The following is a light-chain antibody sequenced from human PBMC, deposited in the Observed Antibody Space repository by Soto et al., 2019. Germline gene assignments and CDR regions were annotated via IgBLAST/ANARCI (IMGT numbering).Light chain of an antibody. Sequence: SVLAQPASVSGSPGQSITISCTGTSSDIGDSNFVSWYQHHPGKAPKLLIYDVSDRPSRISSRFSGSKSANTASLTISGLQAEDEALYYCSSYTSTTTVRFVFGTGTKVTVL. CDR1: SSDIGDSNF. CDR3: SSYTSTTTVRFV. V-gene: IGLV2-14*01. J-gene: IGLJ1*01. CDR2: DVS.